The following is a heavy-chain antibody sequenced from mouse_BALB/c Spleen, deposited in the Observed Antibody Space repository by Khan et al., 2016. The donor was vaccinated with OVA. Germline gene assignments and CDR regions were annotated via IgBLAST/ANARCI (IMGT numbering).Heavy chain of an antibody. CDR3: ATHLTGSFAY. V-gene: IGHV5-6*01. CDR2: ISSDGDYT. CDR1: GFTFSPYS. J-gene: IGHJ3*01. D-gene: IGHD4-1*01. Sequence: EVELVESGEDLVKSGGSLKLSCAASGFTFSPYSMSWVRQTPDKRLEWVATISSDGDYTYYPDSVKGRFNISRDNAKNTLYLQMSTLKSDDTAMYYCATHLTGSFAYWGQGTLVTVSA.